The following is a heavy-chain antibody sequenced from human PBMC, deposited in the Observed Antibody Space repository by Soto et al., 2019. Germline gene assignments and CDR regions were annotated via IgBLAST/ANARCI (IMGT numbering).Heavy chain of an antibody. V-gene: IGHV4-39*02. Sequence: QLQLQESGPGLVKPSETLSLTCTVSGGSISSSSFYWGWVRQPPGKGLEWIRSVSHRGSTYYNPSLTSRVTISVDTSKHHFSLKLNSVTAADTAVYYCVSPYNFYFMDVWGKGTPVTVSS. CDR3: VSPYNFYFMDV. D-gene: IGHD3-16*01. J-gene: IGHJ6*03. CDR2: VSHRGST. CDR1: GGSISSSSFY.